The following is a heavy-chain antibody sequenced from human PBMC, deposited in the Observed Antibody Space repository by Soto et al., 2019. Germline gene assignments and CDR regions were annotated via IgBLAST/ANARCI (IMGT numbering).Heavy chain of an antibody. Sequence: PGESLKISCQTSGFSLTSHWIGWVRQMPGKGLEWMGIIYPDDSDTRYSPSFQGQVTISADKSIGTAYLQWSSLKASDTAIYFCARQAYDTSGYRYFDLWGQGTLVTVPQ. V-gene: IGHV5-51*01. CDR2: IYPDDSDT. CDR1: GFSLTSHW. D-gene: IGHD3-22*01. CDR3: ARQAYDTSGYRYFDL. J-gene: IGHJ4*02.